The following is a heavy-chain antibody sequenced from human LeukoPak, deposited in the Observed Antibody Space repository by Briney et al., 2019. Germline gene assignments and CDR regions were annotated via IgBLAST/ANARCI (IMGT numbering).Heavy chain of an antibody. Sequence: ASVNVSCKASGFTFTSYDINWVRQASGQGLEWMGWMNPNNGNTGYAQKFQGRVTMTRDTSISTAYMELRGLRSEDTAVYYCVRDGEGVAISVNYWFDPWGQGTLVTVSS. CDR3: VRDGEGVAISVNYWFDP. CDR1: GFTFTSYD. D-gene: IGHD3-10*01. CDR2: MNPNNGNT. V-gene: IGHV1-8*01. J-gene: IGHJ5*02.